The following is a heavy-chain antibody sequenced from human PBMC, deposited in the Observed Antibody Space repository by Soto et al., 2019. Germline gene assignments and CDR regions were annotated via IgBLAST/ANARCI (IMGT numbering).Heavy chain of an antibody. J-gene: IGHJ3*02. CDR1: GGTISSGGYY. CDR2: IYYSGST. CDR3: AREPPDHYYDSSGPDAFDI. Sequence: SETLSLTCTVSGGTISSGGYYWSWIRQHPGKGLEWIGYIYYSGSTYYNPSLKSRVTISVDTSKNQFSLKLSSVTAADTAVYYCAREPPDHYYDSSGPDAFDIWGQGTMVTVSS. V-gene: IGHV4-31*03. D-gene: IGHD3-22*01.